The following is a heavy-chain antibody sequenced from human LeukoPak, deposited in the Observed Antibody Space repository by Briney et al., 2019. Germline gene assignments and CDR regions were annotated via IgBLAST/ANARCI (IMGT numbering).Heavy chain of an antibody. CDR2: IYYNGGT. Sequence: SETLSLTCTVSGGSISSYYWSWIRQPPGKGLEWIGFIYYNGGTSYNPSLRSRVTISVDTSKNQFSLRLSSVTAADTAVYYCAGGIAAAGTLDYWGQGTLVTVSS. J-gene: IGHJ4*02. D-gene: IGHD6-13*01. CDR3: AGGIAAAGTLDY. V-gene: IGHV4-59*12. CDR1: GGSISSYY.